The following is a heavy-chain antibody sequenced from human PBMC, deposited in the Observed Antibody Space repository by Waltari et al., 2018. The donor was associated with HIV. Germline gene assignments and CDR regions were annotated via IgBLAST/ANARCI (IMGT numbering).Heavy chain of an antibody. Sequence: EVQLVETGGGLIKPGGSLRLPCAASGFTVSSNYMSWVRQAPGKGLGWVSVVYSGGSTYYANSVKGRFTISRDNAKNTLYRKMNSLRAEDTAVYYCAREGHDYGDYWGQGTLVTVSS. CDR2: VYSGGST. CDR1: GFTVSSNY. J-gene: IGHJ4*02. CDR3: AREGHDYGDY. V-gene: IGHV3-53*02.